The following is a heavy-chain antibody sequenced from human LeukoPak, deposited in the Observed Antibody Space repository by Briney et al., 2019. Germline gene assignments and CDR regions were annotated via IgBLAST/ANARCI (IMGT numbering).Heavy chain of an antibody. V-gene: IGHV3-23*01. CDR1: RFTFSSHA. D-gene: IGHD2-2*01. CDR2: ISGSGGST. Sequence: GGSLRLSCAASRFTFSSHAMSWVRQAPGKGLEWVSAISGSGGSTYYADSVKGRFTISRDNSKNTLYLQMNSLRAEDTAVYYCANLIVVVPAAHDYWGQGTLVTVSS. J-gene: IGHJ4*02. CDR3: ANLIVVVPAAHDY.